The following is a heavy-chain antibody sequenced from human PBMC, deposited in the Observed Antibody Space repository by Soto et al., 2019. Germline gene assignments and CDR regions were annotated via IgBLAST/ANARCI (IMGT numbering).Heavy chain of an antibody. J-gene: IGHJ4*02. CDR1: GYTFTSYY. D-gene: IGHD6-13*01. V-gene: IGHV1-46*03. CDR3: ARNHLMYSRFDY. Sequence: ASVKVSCKASGYTFTSYYIRWVRQAPGQGLEWMGIINPSGGSTSYAQKFQGRVTMTRDTSTSTVYMELSSLRSEDTAVYYCARNHLMYSRFDYWGQGTLVTVSS. CDR2: INPSGGST.